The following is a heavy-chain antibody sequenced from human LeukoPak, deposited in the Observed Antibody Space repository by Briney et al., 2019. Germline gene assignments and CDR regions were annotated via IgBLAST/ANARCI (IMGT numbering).Heavy chain of an antibody. CDR3: AKGSYYDQIPESDY. CDR2: ISGSGGST. D-gene: IGHD3-22*01. CDR1: GFSFSSYA. Sequence: GGSLRLSCAASGFSFSSYAMSWVRQAPGKALEWVSGISGSGGSTYYADSVKGRFTISRDNSKNTLYVQMNSLRPEDTAVYYCAKGSYYDQIPESDYWGQGTLVTVSS. J-gene: IGHJ4*02. V-gene: IGHV3-23*01.